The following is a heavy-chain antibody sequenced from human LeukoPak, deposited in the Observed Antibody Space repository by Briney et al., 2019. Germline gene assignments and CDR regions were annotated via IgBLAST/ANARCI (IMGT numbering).Heavy chain of an antibody. Sequence: GGSLRLFSAASGFTSSRHWMSWARQAPGKGVERVGNVHQDGSEKNYVDSVKGRFTISKDNAKNSVYRQMNRLRVEDTAVYYCVRYGGWDLDLWGRGTLVSV. CDR3: VRYGGWDLDL. CDR1: GFTSSRHW. D-gene: IGHD4-23*01. V-gene: IGHV3-7*01. J-gene: IGHJ2*01. CDR2: VHQDGSEK.